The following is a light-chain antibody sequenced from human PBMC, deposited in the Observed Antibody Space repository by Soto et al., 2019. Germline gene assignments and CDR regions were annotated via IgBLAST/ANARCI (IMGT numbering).Light chain of an antibody. CDR2: AAS. CDR3: QQSYITPWT. Sequence: DVQMTQSPSSVSASXRHSVTITXXASQRVNNYLNWYQQKPGKAPNLLIHAASSLQIGVPSRFGGSASGTNFTLAISALQAEDFATYYCQQSYITPWTFGQGTKVDIK. V-gene: IGKV1-39*01. J-gene: IGKJ1*01. CDR1: QRVNNY.